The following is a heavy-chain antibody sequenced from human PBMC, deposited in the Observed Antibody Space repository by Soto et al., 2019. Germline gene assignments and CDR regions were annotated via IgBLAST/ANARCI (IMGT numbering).Heavy chain of an antibody. V-gene: IGHV3-15*01. CDR1: GFTFSNAW. CDR3: TTVIRGSFDY. Sequence: EVQLVESGGGLVKPGGSLRLSCAASGFTFSNAWMSWVRQAPGKGLEWVGRIKSKTDGGTTDYAAPVKGRLTISRDDSKNTLYPPMNSRKTEDTAVYYCTTVIRGSFDYWGPGTLVTVSS. CDR2: IKSKTDGGTT. J-gene: IGHJ4*02. D-gene: IGHD3-10*01.